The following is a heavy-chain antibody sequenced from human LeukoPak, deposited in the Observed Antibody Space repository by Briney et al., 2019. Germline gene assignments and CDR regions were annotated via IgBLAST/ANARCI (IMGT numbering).Heavy chain of an antibody. V-gene: IGHV3-66*02. J-gene: IGHJ4*02. D-gene: IGHD2-15*01. CDR1: GFTVSSNY. CDR2: IYSGGST. CDR3: ARDGGYCSGGSCY. Sequence: GGSLRLSCAASGFTVSSNYMSWVRQAPGKGLEWVSVIYSGGSTYCADPVKGRFTISRDNSKNTLYLQMNSLRAEDTAVYYCARDGGYCSGGSCYWGQGTLVTVSS.